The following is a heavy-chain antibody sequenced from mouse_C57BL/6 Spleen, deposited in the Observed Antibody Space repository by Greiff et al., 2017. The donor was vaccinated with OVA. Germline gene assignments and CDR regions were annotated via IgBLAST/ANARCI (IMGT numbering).Heavy chain of an antibody. CDR3: ARLDYGSNLYYFDY. CDR2: INPNNGGT. D-gene: IGHD1-1*01. Sequence: EVQLQQSGPELVKPGASVKISCKASGYTFTDYYMNWVKQSHGKSLEWIGDINPNNGGTSYNQKFKGKATLTVDKSSSTAYMELRSLTSEDSAVYYCARLDYGSNLYYFDYWGQGTTLTVSS. V-gene: IGHV1-26*01. J-gene: IGHJ2*01. CDR1: GYTFTDYY.